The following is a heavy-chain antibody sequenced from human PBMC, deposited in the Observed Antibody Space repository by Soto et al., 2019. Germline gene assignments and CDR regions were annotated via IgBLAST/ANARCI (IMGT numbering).Heavy chain of an antibody. V-gene: IGHV3-23*01. Sequence: GGSLRLSCAASGFTFSSYAMSWVRQAPGKGLEWVSAISGSGGSTYYADSVKGRFTISRDNSKNTLYLQMNSLRAEDTAVYYCAKDILVGSSRDGYGPWGQGTLVTVSS. J-gene: IGHJ5*02. CDR2: ISGSGGST. CDR3: AKDILVGSSRDGYGP. CDR1: GFTFSSYA. D-gene: IGHD5-18*01.